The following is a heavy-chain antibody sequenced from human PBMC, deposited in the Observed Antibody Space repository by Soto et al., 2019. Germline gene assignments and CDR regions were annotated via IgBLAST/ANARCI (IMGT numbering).Heavy chain of an antibody. J-gene: IGHJ3*02. CDR1: GFTFSSYA. CDR3: AKSQGGFIVATVLGAFDI. Sequence: GESLKISCAASGFTFSSYAMSWVRQAPGKGLEWVSAISGSGGSTYYADSVKGRFTISRDNSKNTLYLQMNSLRAEDTAVYYCAKSQGGFIVATVLGAFDIWGQGTMVTVSS. CDR2: ISGSGGST. D-gene: IGHD5-12*01. V-gene: IGHV3-23*01.